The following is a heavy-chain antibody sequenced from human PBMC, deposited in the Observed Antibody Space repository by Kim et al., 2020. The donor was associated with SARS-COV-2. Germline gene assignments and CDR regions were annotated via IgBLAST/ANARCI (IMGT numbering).Heavy chain of an antibody. D-gene: IGHD1-7*01. CDR3: ARDWNYEYYYYYYGMDV. Sequence: ASVKVSCKASGYTFTSYDINWVRQATGQGLEWMGWMNPNSGNTGYAQKFQGRVTMTRNTSISTAYMELSSLRSEDTAVYYCARDWNYEYYYYYYGMDVWGQGTTVTVSS. V-gene: IGHV1-8*01. CDR1: GYTFTSYD. CDR2: MNPNSGNT. J-gene: IGHJ6*02.